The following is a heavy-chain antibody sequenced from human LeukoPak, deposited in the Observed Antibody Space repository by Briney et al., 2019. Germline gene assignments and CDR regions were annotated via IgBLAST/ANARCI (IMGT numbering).Heavy chain of an antibody. CDR2: IYYSGST. Sequence: SETLSLTCTVSGGSISSYYWSWIRQPPGKGLEWIGYIYYSGSTNYNPSLKSRVTISVDTPQNQFSLKLSSVTAADTAVYYCARGAGYCSSTSCYGWFDPWGQGTLVTVSS. J-gene: IGHJ5*02. CDR1: GGSISSYY. D-gene: IGHD2-2*03. V-gene: IGHV4-59*08. CDR3: ARGAGYCSSTSCYGWFDP.